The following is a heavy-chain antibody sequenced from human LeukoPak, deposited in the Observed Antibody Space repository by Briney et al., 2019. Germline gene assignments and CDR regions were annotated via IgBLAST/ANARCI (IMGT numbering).Heavy chain of an antibody. CDR2: IYHSGSS. CDR1: GYSISSGYY. V-gene: IGHV4-38-2*02. D-gene: IGHD6-19*01. Sequence: SETLSLTCTVSGYSISSGYYWGWIRQPPGKGLEWIGSIYHSGSSYYNPSLKSRVTMSVDTSKNQFSLKLSSVTAADTAVYYCARPEGSGWYSFDYWGQGTLVTVSS. CDR3: ARPEGSGWYSFDY. J-gene: IGHJ4*02.